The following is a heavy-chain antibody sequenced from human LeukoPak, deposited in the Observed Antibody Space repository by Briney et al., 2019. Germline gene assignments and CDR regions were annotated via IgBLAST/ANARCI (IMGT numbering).Heavy chain of an antibody. Sequence: GASVKVSCKVSGYTLTELSMHWVRQAPGKGLEWMGGFDPEDGETIYAQKFQGRVTMTEDTSTDTAYMELSSLRSEDTAVYYCATPTPIAVARRGDAFDIWGQGTMVTVSS. J-gene: IGHJ3*02. D-gene: IGHD6-19*01. V-gene: IGHV1-24*01. CDR2: FDPEDGET. CDR1: GYTLTELS. CDR3: ATPTPIAVARRGDAFDI.